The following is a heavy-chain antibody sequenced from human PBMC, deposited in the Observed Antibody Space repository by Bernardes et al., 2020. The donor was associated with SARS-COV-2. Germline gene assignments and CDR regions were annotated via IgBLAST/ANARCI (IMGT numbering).Heavy chain of an antibody. CDR2: MYHSGTT. D-gene: IGHD6-6*01. V-gene: IGHV4-38-2*02. CDR1: GYSISSAYY. Sequence: SETLSLTCAVYGYSISSAYYWGWIRQPPGKGLEWIGSMYHSGTTYYNPSLKSRVTISLDTSKNQFSLRLRTMTAADTAVYYCAREAGDSRSSLDYWGQGTLVTVSS. J-gene: IGHJ4*02. CDR3: AREAGDSRSSLDY.